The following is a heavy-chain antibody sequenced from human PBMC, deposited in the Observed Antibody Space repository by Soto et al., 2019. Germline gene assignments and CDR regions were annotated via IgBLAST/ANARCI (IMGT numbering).Heavy chain of an antibody. D-gene: IGHD3-10*01. CDR3: ARDAGGATGFDP. CDR1: GYSFTVYG. J-gene: IGHJ5*02. Sequence: QVRLVQSGAEVKRPGASVKVSCKTYGYSFTVYGISWVRQAPGQGLEWMGWMSTYTGDTNYARKFRGRVTMTTDISASTASLELRSLTSDDTAVSYCARDAGGATGFDPWGQGTPVIVST. V-gene: IGHV1-18*01. CDR2: MSTYTGDT.